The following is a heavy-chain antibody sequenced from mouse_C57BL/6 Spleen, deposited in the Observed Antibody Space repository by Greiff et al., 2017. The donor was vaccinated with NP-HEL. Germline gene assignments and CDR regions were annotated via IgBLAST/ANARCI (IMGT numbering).Heavy chain of an antibody. Sequence: VQLKQSGTVLARPGASVKMSCKTSGYTFTSYWMHWVKQRPGQGLEWIGAIYPGNSDTSYNQKFKGKAKLTAVTSASTAYMELSSLTNEDSAVYYCTGYYYGSSPYFDYWGQGTTLTVSS. CDR1: GYTFTSYW. D-gene: IGHD1-1*01. V-gene: IGHV1-5*01. CDR2: IYPGNSDT. CDR3: TGYYYGSSPYFDY. J-gene: IGHJ2*01.